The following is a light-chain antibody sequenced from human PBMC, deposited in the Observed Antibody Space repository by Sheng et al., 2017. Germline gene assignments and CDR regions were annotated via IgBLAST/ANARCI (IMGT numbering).Light chain of an antibody. J-gene: IGLJ2*01. CDR2: ENN. CDR3: QSYDSSRRVV. Sequence: NFMLTQPHSVSESPGKTVTISCARSGGSIATNYVQWYQQRPGSSPTTVIYENNQRLSGVPDRFSGSIDSSSNSATLTISGLETEDEADYYCQSYDSSRRVVFGGGTKLTVL. CDR1: GGSIATNY. V-gene: IGLV6-57*01.